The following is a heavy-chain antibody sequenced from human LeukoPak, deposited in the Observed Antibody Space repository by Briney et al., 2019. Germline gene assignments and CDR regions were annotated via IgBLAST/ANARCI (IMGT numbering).Heavy chain of an antibody. D-gene: IGHD4-11*01. Sequence: PGGSLRLSCTASGFTFSSYSMNWVRQAPGKGLEWVSYISSTSSSIYHADSVQGRFTISRDNAKNSLYLQMNSLRAEDTAVYYCASNDYNNYPNRFDPWGQGTLVTVSS. CDR1: GFTFSSYS. CDR3: ASNDYNNYPNRFDP. CDR2: ISSTSSSI. J-gene: IGHJ5*02. V-gene: IGHV3-48*01.